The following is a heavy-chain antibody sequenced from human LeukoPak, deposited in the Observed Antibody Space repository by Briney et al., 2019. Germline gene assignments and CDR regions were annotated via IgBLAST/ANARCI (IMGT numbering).Heavy chain of an antibody. CDR1: GFTFSSYS. D-gene: IGHD5-12*01. J-gene: IGHJ3*02. CDR2: ISSSSSYI. CDR3: ARDQVATDAFDI. Sequence: PGGSLRLSCAASGFTFSSYSMTWVRQAPGEGLEWVSSISSSSSYIYYADSVKGRFTISRDNAKNSLYLQMNSLRAEDTAVYYCARDQVATDAFDIWGQGTMVTVSS. V-gene: IGHV3-21*01.